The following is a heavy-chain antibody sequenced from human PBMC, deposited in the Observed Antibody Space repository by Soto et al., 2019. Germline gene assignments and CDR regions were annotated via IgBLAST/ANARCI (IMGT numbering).Heavy chain of an antibody. Sequence: QVQLVESGGGVVQPGRSLRLSCAASGFTFSSYGMHWVRQAPGKGLEWVAVISYDGSNKYYADSVKGRFTISRDNSKNTLYLQMNSLRAEDTAVYYCAEDRGYCSSTSCYTGGVYSSGWYDYWGQGTLVTVSS. J-gene: IGHJ4*02. CDR1: GFTFSSYG. D-gene: IGHD2-2*02. CDR3: AEDRGYCSSTSCYTGGVYSSGWYDY. V-gene: IGHV3-30*18. CDR2: ISYDGSNK.